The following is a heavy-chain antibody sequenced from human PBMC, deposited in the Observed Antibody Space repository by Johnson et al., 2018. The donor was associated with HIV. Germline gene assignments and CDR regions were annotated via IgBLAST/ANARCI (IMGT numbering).Heavy chain of an antibody. CDR1: GFSFSSYG. CDR2: IRYDGTNT. CDR3: AKTRTTVTTIDAFDI. V-gene: IGHV3-30*02. Sequence: QVQLVESGGGVVQPGGSLRFSCAASGFSFSSYGMHWVRQAPGKGLAWVAFIRYDGTNTHFADPVTGRFTTSRAKSKTTLYLQMDSLRAEDAAVYYCAKTRTTVTTIDAFDIWGQGTMVTVSS. D-gene: IGHD4-17*01. J-gene: IGHJ3*02.